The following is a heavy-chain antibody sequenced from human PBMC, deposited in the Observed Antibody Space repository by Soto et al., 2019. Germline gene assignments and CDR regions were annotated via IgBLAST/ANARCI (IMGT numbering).Heavy chain of an antibody. Sequence: GGSLRLSCVVSGFTVSTNSMSWVRQAPGKGLEWVSIIYSGGSTYYADSVKGRFTISRDNSKNILYLQMNSLRAEDTAVYYCAPHTLDTGMPSGYWGQGTLVTVSS. CDR3: APHTLDTGMPSGY. CDR1: GFTVSTNS. CDR2: IYSGGST. J-gene: IGHJ4*02. V-gene: IGHV3-66*01. D-gene: IGHD5-18*01.